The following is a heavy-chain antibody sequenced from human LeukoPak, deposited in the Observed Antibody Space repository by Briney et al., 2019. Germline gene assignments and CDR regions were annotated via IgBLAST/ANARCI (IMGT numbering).Heavy chain of an antibody. CDR3: ARDLDMMVGLGYCSGGSCYPLDY. Sequence: ASVKVSCKASGGTFSSYAISWVRQAPGQGLEWMGWVSAYNGNTNYAQKLQGRVTMTTDTSTSTAYMELRSLRSDDTAVYYCARDLDMMVGLGYCSGGSCYPLDYWGQGTLVTVSS. D-gene: IGHD2-15*01. CDR1: GGTFSSYA. V-gene: IGHV1-18*01. J-gene: IGHJ4*02. CDR2: VSAYNGNT.